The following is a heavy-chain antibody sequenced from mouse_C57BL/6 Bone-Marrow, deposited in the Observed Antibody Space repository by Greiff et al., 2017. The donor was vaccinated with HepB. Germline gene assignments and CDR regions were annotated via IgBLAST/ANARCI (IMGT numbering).Heavy chain of an antibody. CDR3: ARSTTTVAGDY. V-gene: IGHV1-59*01. CDR2: IDPSDSYT. D-gene: IGHD1-1*01. J-gene: IGHJ2*01. Sequence: QVQLQQPGAELVRPGTSVKLSCKASGYTFTSYWMHWVKQRPGQGLEWIGVIDPSDSYTNYNQKFKGKATLTVDTSSSTAYMQLSSLTSEDSAVYYCARSTTTVAGDYWGQGTTLTGST. CDR1: GYTFTSYW.